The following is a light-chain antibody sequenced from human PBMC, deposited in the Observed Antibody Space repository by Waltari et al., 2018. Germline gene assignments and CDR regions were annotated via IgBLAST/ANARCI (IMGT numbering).Light chain of an antibody. CDR3: FSYGGSFDPFLV. Sequence: QSALTQPASVSGSPGQSITISCIGTSNDVGKYNLVYWYQQHPGKVPKLIIYEVTKRPSGISNRLSCATSGSTASLTISVLQAEDEADYYCFSYGGSFDPFLVFCGGTKLTVL. J-gene: IGLJ2*01. V-gene: IGLV2-23*02. CDR2: EVT. CDR1: SNDVGKYNL.